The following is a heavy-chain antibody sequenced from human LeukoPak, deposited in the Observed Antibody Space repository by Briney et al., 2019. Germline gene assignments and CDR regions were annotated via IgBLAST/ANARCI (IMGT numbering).Heavy chain of an antibody. V-gene: IGHV1-3*01. J-gene: IGHJ4*02. CDR3: AKEPDYDILTGYLDY. D-gene: IGHD3-9*01. CDR2: INAGNGNT. CDR1: GYTFTSYA. Sequence: ASVKVSCKASGYTFTSYAMHWVRQAPGQRLEWMGWINAGNGNTKYSQKFQGRVTITRDTSASTAYMELSSLRSEDTAVYYCAKEPDYDILTGYLDYWGQGTLVTVSS.